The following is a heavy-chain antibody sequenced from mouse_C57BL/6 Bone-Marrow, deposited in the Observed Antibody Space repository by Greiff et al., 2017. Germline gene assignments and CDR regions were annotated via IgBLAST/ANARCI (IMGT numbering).Heavy chain of an antibody. CDR1: GYTFTSYW. CDR3: AITFWNYYGSRYDY. Sequence: VQLQQPGAELVRPGSSVKLSCKASGYTFTSYWMDWVKQRPGQGLEWIGNIYPSDSETHYNQKFKDKATLTVDKSSSTAYMQLSRLPSEDYTVYDCAITFWNYYGSRYDYWGQGTTLTVS. CDR2: IYPSDSET. D-gene: IGHD1-1*01. V-gene: IGHV1-61*01. J-gene: IGHJ2*01.